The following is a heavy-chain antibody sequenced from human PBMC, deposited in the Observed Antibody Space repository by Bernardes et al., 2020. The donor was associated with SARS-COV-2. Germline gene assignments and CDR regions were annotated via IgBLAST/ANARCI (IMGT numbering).Heavy chain of an antibody. D-gene: IGHD6-13*01. CDR1: GFTFSRYA. CDR3: AKDSRSSWCYNDY. Sequence: GGSLRLSCAASGFTFSRYAMSWVRQAPGKGLEWVSAISGSGGSTYYADSVKGRFTISRDNSKNTLYLQMNSLRAEDTAVYYCAKDSRSSWCYNDYWGQGTLVTVSS. CDR2: ISGSGGST. J-gene: IGHJ4*02. V-gene: IGHV3-23*01.